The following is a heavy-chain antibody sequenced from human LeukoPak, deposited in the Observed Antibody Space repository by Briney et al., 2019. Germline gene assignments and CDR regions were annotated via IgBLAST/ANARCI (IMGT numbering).Heavy chain of an antibody. CDR3: ASSPGIAAAGNY. D-gene: IGHD6-13*01. V-gene: IGHV1-69*04. J-gene: IGHJ4*02. CDR2: IIPILGIA. Sequence: SVKVSCKASGGTFSSYAISWVRQAPGQGLEWMGRIIPILGIANYAQKFQGRVTITADKSTSTAYMELSSLRSEDTAVYYCASSPGIAAAGNYWGQGTLVTVSS. CDR1: GGTFSSYA.